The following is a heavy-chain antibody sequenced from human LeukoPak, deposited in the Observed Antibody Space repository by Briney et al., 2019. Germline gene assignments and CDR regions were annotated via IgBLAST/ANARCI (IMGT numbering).Heavy chain of an antibody. CDR3: ARRGREFGWVFDY. V-gene: IGHV4-34*01. Sequence: SDTLSLTCAVYGGSFSGYFWTWVRQPPGKGLQWIGEINHSGSTNYDPSLKSRVTISVDTSKNQFSLKLSTVTAADTVVYDCARRGREFGWVFDYWGQGTLVTVSS. CDR1: GGSFSGYF. J-gene: IGHJ4*02. D-gene: IGHD3-10*01. CDR2: INHSGST.